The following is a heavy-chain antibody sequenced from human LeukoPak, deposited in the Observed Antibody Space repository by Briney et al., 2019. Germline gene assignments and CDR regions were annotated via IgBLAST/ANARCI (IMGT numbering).Heavy chain of an antibody. CDR1: GFTFSTYA. CDR2: IIGSGGST. J-gene: IGHJ4*02. CDR3: AKDMKASR. V-gene: IGHV3-23*01. Sequence: PGGSLRLSCAASGFTFSTYAMSWVRQAPGKGLEWVSGIIGSGGSTYYADSVKGRFTISRDNSKSTLYLQMNSLRIEDTAVYYCAKDMKASRWGQRTLVTVSS.